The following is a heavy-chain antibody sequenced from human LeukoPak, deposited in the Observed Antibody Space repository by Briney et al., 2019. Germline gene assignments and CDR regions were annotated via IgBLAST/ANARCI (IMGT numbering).Heavy chain of an antibody. CDR3: ARFSWPGAPWYFDL. J-gene: IGHJ2*01. CDR1: GYTFTSYD. V-gene: IGHV1-8*01. CDR2: MNPTSGNT. D-gene: IGHD6-13*01. Sequence: ASVKVSCKASGYTFTSYDINWVRQATGQGLEWMGWMNPTSGNTGYAQKFQGRVTMTRNTSISTAYMELSSLRSEDTAVYYCARFSWPGAPWYFDLWGRGTLVTVSS.